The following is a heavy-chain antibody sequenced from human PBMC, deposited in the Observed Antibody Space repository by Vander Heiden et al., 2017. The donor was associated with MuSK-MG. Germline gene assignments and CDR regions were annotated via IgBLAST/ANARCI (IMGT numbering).Heavy chain of an antibody. Sequence: EVQLLESGGGLVQPGGSLRLSCAASGFTFSSYAMSWVRQAPGKGLEWVSAISGSGGSTYYADSVKGRFTISRDNSKNTLYLQMNSLRAEDTAVYYCAKGHIVVVPAAIAFDIWGQGTMVTVSS. CDR3: AKGHIVVVPAAIAFDI. V-gene: IGHV3-23*01. CDR1: GFTFSSYA. J-gene: IGHJ3*02. D-gene: IGHD2-2*01. CDR2: ISGSGGST.